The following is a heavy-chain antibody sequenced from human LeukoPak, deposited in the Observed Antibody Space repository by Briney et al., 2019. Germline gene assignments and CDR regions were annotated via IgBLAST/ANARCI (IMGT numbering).Heavy chain of an antibody. CDR1: VYTSTSDS. J-gene: IGHJ6*03. V-gene: IGHV3-21*04. Sequence: GGSLKLSCTASVYTSTSDSMNWVRQAPGKGLEWVSSISSTSSYIYYADSVKGRFTISRDNAKNSLFLQMNSLRVEDTAVYYCARGLRNTVWGYYYYIDVWRKGTTVTVSS. CDR2: ISSTSSYI. D-gene: IGHD4-17*01. CDR3: ARGLRNTVWGYYYYIDV.